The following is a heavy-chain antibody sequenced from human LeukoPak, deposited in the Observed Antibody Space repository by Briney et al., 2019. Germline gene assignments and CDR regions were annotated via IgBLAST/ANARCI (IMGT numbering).Heavy chain of an antibody. V-gene: IGHV4-39*07. CDR3: ARDRRRDLLHAFDI. CDR1: GGTISSSSYY. Sequence: SETLSLTCTVSGGTISSSSYYWGWIRQPPGKGLEWIGTIYYSGSTYYNPSLKSRVTISVDASKNQFSLNLRSVTPADTAVYYCARDRRRDLLHAFDIWGQGTMVTVSS. J-gene: IGHJ3*02. CDR2: IYYSGST. D-gene: IGHD1-26*01.